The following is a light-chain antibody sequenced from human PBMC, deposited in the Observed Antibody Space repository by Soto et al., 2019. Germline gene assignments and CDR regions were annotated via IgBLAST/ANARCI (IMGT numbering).Light chain of an antibody. Sequence: DVQMTQSPSSLSASVGYRVTIACRSSQTVSKFLNWYQAKPGKAPKLLIYAASTLQSEVPSRFSGSGSETDFTLTISSLQPEDFATYYCQQSYSTPLTFGGGTKVDIK. V-gene: IGKV1-39*01. CDR1: QTVSKF. J-gene: IGKJ4*01. CDR3: QQSYSTPLT. CDR2: AAS.